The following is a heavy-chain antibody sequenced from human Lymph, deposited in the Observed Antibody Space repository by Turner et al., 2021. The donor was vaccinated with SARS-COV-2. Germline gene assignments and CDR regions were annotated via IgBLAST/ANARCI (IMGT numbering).Heavy chain of an antibody. D-gene: IGHD3-3*01. CDR1: GFTFNNYA. CDR2: ISFDGSNK. J-gene: IGHJ4*02. CDR3: AKGGGSGYLNFDY. V-gene: IGHV3-30*18. Sequence: AQLVEPGGGVVQPGRSLRLSWPASGFTFNNYAIHWVRQAPGKGLEWVAVISFDGSNKYYADSVKGRFTISRDNTNNTLYLQMNSLRVEDTAVYYCAKGGGSGYLNFDYWGQGTLVTVSS.